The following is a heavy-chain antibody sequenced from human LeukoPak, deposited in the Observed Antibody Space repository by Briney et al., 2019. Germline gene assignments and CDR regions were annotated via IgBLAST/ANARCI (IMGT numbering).Heavy chain of an antibody. CDR2: IYYSGST. Sequence: PSETLSLTCTVSGGSINSNSYYWGWIRQPPGKGLEWIGSIYYSGSTYFNPSLKSRVTISIDTSKNQFSLKLSSVTAADTAVYYCARGYSYGNRYFDFWGQGTLVTVSS. D-gene: IGHD5-18*01. J-gene: IGHJ4*02. CDR1: GGSINSNSYY. V-gene: IGHV4-39*07. CDR3: ARGYSYGNRYFDF.